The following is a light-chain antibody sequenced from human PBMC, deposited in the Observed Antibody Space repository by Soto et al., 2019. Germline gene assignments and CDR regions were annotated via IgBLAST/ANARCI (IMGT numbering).Light chain of an antibody. J-gene: IGKJ1*01. CDR1: QSISSY. V-gene: IGKV1-39*01. Sequence: IQLTQSPSSLSASVGDRVTITCRASQSISSYLNWYQQKPGKAPKLLIYAASSLQSGVPSRFSGSGSGTEFTLTISSLQSEDFAVYYCQQYNNWPPWTFGQGTKVDIK. CDR2: AAS. CDR3: QQYNNWPPWT.